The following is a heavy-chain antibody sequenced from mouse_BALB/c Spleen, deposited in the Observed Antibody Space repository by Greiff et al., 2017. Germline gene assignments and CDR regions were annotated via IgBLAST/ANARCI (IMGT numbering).Heavy chain of an antibody. J-gene: IGHJ3*01. CDR2: IDPENGDT. CDR1: GFNIKDYY. D-gene: IGHD1-1*01. V-gene: IGHV14-4*02. Sequence: EVKLVESGAELVRSGASVKLSCTASGFNIKDYYMHWVKQRPEQGLEWIGWIDPENGDTEYAPKFQGKATMTADTSSNTAYLQLSSLTSEDTAVYYCNTNYGSSPWFAYWGQGTLVTVSA. CDR3: NTNYGSSPWFAY.